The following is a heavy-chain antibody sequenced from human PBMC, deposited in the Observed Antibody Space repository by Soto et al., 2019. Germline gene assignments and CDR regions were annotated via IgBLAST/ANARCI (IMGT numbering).Heavy chain of an antibody. CDR2: IYPGDSDT. J-gene: IGHJ6*02. CDR3: ARHVLGREPYYYYGMDV. D-gene: IGHD3-3*02. CDR1: GYRFTNYW. Sequence: PGESLKISCKGSGYRFTNYWIGWVRQMPGKGLEWMGIIYPGDSDTRYSPSFQGQVTISADKSINTAYLQWSSLKASDTAMYYCARHVLGREPYYYYGMDVWGQGTTVTVSS. V-gene: IGHV5-51*01.